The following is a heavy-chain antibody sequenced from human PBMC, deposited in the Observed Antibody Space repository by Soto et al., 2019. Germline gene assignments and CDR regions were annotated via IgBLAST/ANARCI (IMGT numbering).Heavy chain of an antibody. CDR3: ARERGAVAGPAEYFQH. V-gene: IGHV1-69*12. Sequence: QVQLVQSGAEVKKPGSSVKVSCKPSGGTFSTYAISWVRQAPGQGLEWMGGIIPIFGTANYAQKFQGRVTITADESTSTAYMELSSLRSEDTAVYYCARERGAVAGPAEYFQHWGQGTLVTVSS. J-gene: IGHJ1*01. CDR2: IIPIFGTA. D-gene: IGHD6-19*01. CDR1: GGTFSTYA.